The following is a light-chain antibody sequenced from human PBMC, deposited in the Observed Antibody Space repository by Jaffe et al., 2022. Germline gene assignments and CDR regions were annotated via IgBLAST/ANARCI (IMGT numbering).Light chain of an antibody. J-gene: IGLJ3*02. CDR2: DVS. V-gene: IGLV2-14*03. CDR3: SSYTSSSTPNCV. Sequence: QSALTQPASVSGSPGQSITISCTGTSSDVGGYNYVSWYQQHPGKAPKLMIYDVSNRPSGVSIRFSGSKSGNTASLTISGLQAEDEADYYCSSYTSSSTPNCVFGGGTKLTVL. CDR1: SSDVGGYNY.